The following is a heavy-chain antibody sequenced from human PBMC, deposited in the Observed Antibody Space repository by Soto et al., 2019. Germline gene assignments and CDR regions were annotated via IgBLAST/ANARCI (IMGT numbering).Heavy chain of an antibody. CDR1: GFTFSNYA. CDR2: ISYDGSNK. J-gene: IGHJ4*02. Sequence: GGSLRLSCAASGFTFSNYAMHWVRQAPGKGLEWVAVISYDGSNKYYADSVKGRFTISRDNSKNTLYLQMNSLRAEDTAVYYCAKVLYYYDSSGYYDYWGQGTLVTVSS. CDR3: AKVLYYYDSSGYYDY. V-gene: IGHV3-30*18. D-gene: IGHD3-22*01.